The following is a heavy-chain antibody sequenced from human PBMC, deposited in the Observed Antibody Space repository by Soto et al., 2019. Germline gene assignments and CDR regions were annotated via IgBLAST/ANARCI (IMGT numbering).Heavy chain of an antibody. CDR3: ASTGRYSYGQQDY. V-gene: IGHV4-30-2*01. CDR2: IQHGGST. CDR1: GGSISSGGYS. Sequence: PSETLSLTCAVSGGSISSGGYSWSWIRQPPGKGLEWIGYIQHGGSTYHNPSLKSRVTISVDRSKNQFSLKLSSVTAADTAVYYCASTGRYSYGQQDYWGQGTLVTVSS. J-gene: IGHJ4*02. D-gene: IGHD5-18*01.